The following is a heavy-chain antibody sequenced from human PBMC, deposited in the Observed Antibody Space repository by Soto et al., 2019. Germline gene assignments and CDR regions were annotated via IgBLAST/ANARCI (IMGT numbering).Heavy chain of an antibody. J-gene: IGHJ5*02. D-gene: IGHD3-10*01. CDR3: ARFFSPPFGELLGEFGNWFAP. CDR1: GGTFSSYA. Sequence: SVKVSCKASGGTFSSYAISWVRQAPGQGLEWMGGIIPIFGTANYAQKFQGRVTITADKSTSTAYMELSSLRSEDTAVYYCARFFSPPFGELLGEFGNWFAPGGQGTLVTVSS. CDR2: IIPIFGTA. V-gene: IGHV1-69*06.